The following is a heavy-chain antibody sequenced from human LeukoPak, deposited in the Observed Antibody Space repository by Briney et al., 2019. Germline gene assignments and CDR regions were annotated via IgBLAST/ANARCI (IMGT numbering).Heavy chain of an antibody. CDR1: GFTFSSYA. V-gene: IGHV3-23*01. CDR2: ISGSGGST. CDR3: AKETMITFGGVIGNPDY. Sequence: GGSLRLSCAASGFTFSSYAMSWVRQAPGKGLEWVSAISGSGGSTYYADSVKGRFTISRDNSKNTLYLQMNSLRAEDTAVYYCAKETMITFGGVIGNPDYWGQGTLVTVSS. D-gene: IGHD3-16*02. J-gene: IGHJ4*02.